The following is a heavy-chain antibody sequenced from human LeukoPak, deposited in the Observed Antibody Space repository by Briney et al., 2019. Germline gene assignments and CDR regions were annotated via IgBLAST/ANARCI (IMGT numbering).Heavy chain of an antibody. CDR3: AKAKEYYYDSSGYFDY. V-gene: IGHV1-69*05. CDR1: GGTFSSYA. D-gene: IGHD3-22*01. J-gene: IGHJ4*02. CDR2: IIPIFGTA. Sequence: GASVKVSCKASGGTFSSYAISWVRQAPGQGLEWMGGIIPIFGTANYAQKFQGRVTMTRDTSISTAYMELSRLRSDDTAVYYCAKAKEYYYDSSGYFDYWGQGTLVTVSS.